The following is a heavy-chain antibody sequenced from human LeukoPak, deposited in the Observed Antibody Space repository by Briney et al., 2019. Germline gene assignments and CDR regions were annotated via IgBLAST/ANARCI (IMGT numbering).Heavy chain of an antibody. D-gene: IGHD3-10*01. V-gene: IGHV3-48*03. J-gene: IGHJ6*03. CDR3: ARDDLWFGESPYYYYMDV. Sequence: GGSLRLSCAASGFTFSSYEMNWVRQAPGKGLEWVSYISSSGDTIYYADSVKGRFTISKDNAKDSLYLQMNSLRAEDTAVYYCARDDLWFGESPYYYYMDVWGKGTTVIISS. CDR2: ISSSGDTI. CDR1: GFTFSSYE.